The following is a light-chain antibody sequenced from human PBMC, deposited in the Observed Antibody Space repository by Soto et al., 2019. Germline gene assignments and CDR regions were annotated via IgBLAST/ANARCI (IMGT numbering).Light chain of an antibody. V-gene: IGLV2-14*03. J-gene: IGLJ1*01. CDR3: SSYSSTSTRRL. CDR1: SNDIGGYNY. Sequence: SVLTQPASGYGSPGRSITIPSTGTSNDIGGYNYVSWYQQFPGKAPKLIIYDVTNRPSGVSFRFSGSKSGNTASLTISGLQAEGGAGYHCSSYSSTSTRRLFGAGTKV. CDR2: DVT.